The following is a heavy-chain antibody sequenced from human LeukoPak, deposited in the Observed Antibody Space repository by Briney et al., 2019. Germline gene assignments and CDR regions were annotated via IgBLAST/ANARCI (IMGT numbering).Heavy chain of an antibody. CDR2: ISHSGDLT. J-gene: IGHJ5*02. CDR3: GKGQRGIGDP. Sequence: PGGSLRLSCAASGFTFSNYGMTWVRQAPGKGLEWVSVISHSGDLTYYADSVKGRFTLSRDNSKNTLYLQMSSLRAEDTAVYYCGKGQRGIGDPWGQGTLVTVSS. CDR1: GFTFSNYG. D-gene: IGHD1-26*01. V-gene: IGHV3-23*01.